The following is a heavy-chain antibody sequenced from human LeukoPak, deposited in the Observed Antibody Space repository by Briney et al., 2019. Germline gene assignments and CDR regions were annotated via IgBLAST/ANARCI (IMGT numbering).Heavy chain of an antibody. CDR3: VVVVRGY. D-gene: IGHD2-15*01. CDR2: INPNSGGT. V-gene: IGHV1-2*02. Sequence: ASMKVSCKASGYTFTNYGINWVRQAPGQGLEWMGWINPNSGGTNYAQKFQGRVTMTRDTSISTAYMELSRLRSDDTAVYYCVVVVRGYWGQGTLVTVSS. CDR1: GYTFTNYG. J-gene: IGHJ4*02.